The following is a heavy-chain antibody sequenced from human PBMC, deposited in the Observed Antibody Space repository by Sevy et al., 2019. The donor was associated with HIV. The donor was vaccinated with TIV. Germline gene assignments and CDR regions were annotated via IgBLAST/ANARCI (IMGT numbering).Heavy chain of an antibody. CDR1: GFTFSSYA. CDR3: VKGYDFWSGYYSMYYYYGMDV. D-gene: IGHD3-3*01. CDR2: ISSNGGST. V-gene: IGHV3-64D*06. J-gene: IGHJ6*02. Sequence: GGSLRLSCSASGFTFSSYAMHWVRQAPGKGLEYVSAISSNGGSTYYADSVKGRFTISRENSKNTLYLQMSSLRAEDTAVYYCVKGYDFWSGYYSMYYYYGMDVSGQGTTVTVSS.